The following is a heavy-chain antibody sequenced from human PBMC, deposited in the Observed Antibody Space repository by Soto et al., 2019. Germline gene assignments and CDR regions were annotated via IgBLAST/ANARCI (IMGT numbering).Heavy chain of an antibody. V-gene: IGHV3-7*03. Sequence: HPGGSLRLSCADSGFTFTRYWMSWVRQAPVKGLEWVANIKPEGSEKYYVDSVKGRFTISRDNAKNSLYLQMNSLRAEDTAVYFCASGDYNDKGGFDYWGQGTLVTVSS. CDR3: ASGDYNDKGGFDY. J-gene: IGHJ4*02. CDR1: GFTFTRYW. CDR2: IKPEGSEK. D-gene: IGHD4-17*01.